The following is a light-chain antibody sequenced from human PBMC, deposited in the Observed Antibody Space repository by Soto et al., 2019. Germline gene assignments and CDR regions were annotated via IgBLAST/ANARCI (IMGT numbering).Light chain of an antibody. Sequence: QSALTQPASVSGSPGQSITISCTGTSSDVGGYNYVSWYQQHPGKAPKLMIYDVTNRPSGVSNRFSGSKSGNTASLTISGLQAEDEADYYCTSYTTKRDVFGTGTKLTVL. J-gene: IGLJ1*01. CDR1: SSDVGGYNY. CDR2: DVT. V-gene: IGLV2-14*03. CDR3: TSYTTKRDV.